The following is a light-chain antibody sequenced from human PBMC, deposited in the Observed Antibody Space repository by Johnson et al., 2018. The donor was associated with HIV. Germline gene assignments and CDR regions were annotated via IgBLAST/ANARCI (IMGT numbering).Light chain of an antibody. CDR1: NSNIGNNY. CDR3: GTWDSRLIAYV. V-gene: IGLV1-51*01. CDR2: DNN. Sequence: QSVLTQSPSVSAAPGQKVTISCSGSNSNIGNNYVSWYQQLPGTAPKLLIYDNNKRPSGIPDRVSGSKSGTSATLGITGLQTGDEDDYYCGTWDSRLIAYVCGTGTKVTVL. J-gene: IGLJ1*01.